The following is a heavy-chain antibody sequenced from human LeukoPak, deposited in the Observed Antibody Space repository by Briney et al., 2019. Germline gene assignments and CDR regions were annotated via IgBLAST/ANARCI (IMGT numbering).Heavy chain of an antibody. CDR2: IYYSGST. CDR3: ARQTTVTSSANFAY. Sequence: SETLSLTCTVSGGSISSSSYYWGWIRQPPGKGLEWIGSIYYSGSTYYNPSLKSRVTISVDTSKNQFSLKLTSVTAADTAVYYCARQTTVTSSANFAYWGQGTLVTVSS. D-gene: IGHD4-17*01. V-gene: IGHV4-39*01. CDR1: GGSISSSSYY. J-gene: IGHJ4*02.